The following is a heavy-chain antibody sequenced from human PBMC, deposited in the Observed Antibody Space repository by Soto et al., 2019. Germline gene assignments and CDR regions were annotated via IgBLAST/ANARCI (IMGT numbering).Heavy chain of an antibody. Sequence: EVQLVESGGGLVKPGGSLRLSCAASGFTFSTYSMNWVRQAPGKGLEGVSSISSSSSYIYYADSVKGRFTISRDNAKNSLDLQMRSLRAEDTAVYYCARDRGGDWKAFDIWGQGTMVTVSS. J-gene: IGHJ3*02. CDR3: ARDRGGDWKAFDI. CDR1: GFTFSTYS. CDR2: ISSSSSYI. D-gene: IGHD1-1*01. V-gene: IGHV3-21*01.